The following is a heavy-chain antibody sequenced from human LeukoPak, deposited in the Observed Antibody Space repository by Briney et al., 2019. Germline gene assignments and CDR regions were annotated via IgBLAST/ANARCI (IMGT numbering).Heavy chain of an antibody. CDR1: GGSISSSSYY. V-gene: IGHV4-39*01. D-gene: IGHD3-10*01. CDR3: AGTMVRGVIGAFDI. J-gene: IGHJ3*02. Sequence: SETLSLTCTVSGGSISSSSYYWGWVRQPPGKGGEWVWSIYSSVTTSYPPSLKPLVTISVDTSKTQFSLKLSSVTAADTAVYYCAGTMVRGVIGAFDIWGQGTMVTVSS. CDR2: IYSSVTT.